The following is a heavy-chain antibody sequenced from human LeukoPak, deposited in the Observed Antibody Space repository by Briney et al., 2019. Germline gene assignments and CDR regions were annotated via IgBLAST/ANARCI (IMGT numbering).Heavy chain of an antibody. CDR2: IYSDGSSK. Sequence: PGGSLRLSCAASGFTFSSYWMHCVRQAPGKGLVWVSRIYSDGSSKTYADSVKGRFTISRDNSKNTLYLQMNSLRVDDTAVYYCAKVTAVTNTGALDYWGQGTLVTVSS. J-gene: IGHJ4*02. D-gene: IGHD2-8*01. CDR1: GFTFSSYW. V-gene: IGHV3-74*01. CDR3: AKVTAVTNTGALDY.